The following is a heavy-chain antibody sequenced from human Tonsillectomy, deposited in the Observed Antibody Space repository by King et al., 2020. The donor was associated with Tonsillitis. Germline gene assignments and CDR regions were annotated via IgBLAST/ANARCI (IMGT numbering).Heavy chain of an antibody. Sequence: QLVQSGAEVKKPGASVKVSCKASGYTFTSYDINWVRQATGQGLEWMGWMNPNSGNTGYAQKFKGRVTMTRNASISTAYMELSSLRSEDTAVLLCARVAGVRGVTPVGYWGQGTLVTVSS. D-gene: IGHD3-10*02. CDR1: GYTFTSYD. CDR3: ARVAGVRGVTPVGY. CDR2: MNPNSGNT. J-gene: IGHJ4*02. V-gene: IGHV1-8*02.